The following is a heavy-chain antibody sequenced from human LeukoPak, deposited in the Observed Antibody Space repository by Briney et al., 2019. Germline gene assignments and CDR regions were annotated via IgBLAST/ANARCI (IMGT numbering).Heavy chain of an antibody. V-gene: IGHV3-11*04. D-gene: IGHD6-19*01. CDR3: ARDHSSGWTFDY. J-gene: IGHJ4*02. CDR1: GFTFSDYY. Sequence: GGSLRLSCAASGFTFSDYYMSWIRRAPGKGLEWVSYISSSGSTIYYADSVKGRFTISRDNAKNSLYLQMNSLRAEDTAVYYCARDHSSGWTFDYWGQGTLVTVSS. CDR2: ISSSGSTI.